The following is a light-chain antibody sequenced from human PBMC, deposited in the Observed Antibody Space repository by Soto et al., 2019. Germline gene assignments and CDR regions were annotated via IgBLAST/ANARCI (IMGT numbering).Light chain of an antibody. J-gene: IGKJ1*01. Sequence: DIQMTQSPSSLSASVGDRVTITCRASQSISSYLNWYQQKPGKAPKLLLYAASSLQSGVPSRFSGSGSGTDFTLTISSLQPEDFATYYCQQKGTFGQGTKVEIK. CDR2: AAS. CDR3: QQKGT. CDR1: QSISSY. V-gene: IGKV1-39*01.